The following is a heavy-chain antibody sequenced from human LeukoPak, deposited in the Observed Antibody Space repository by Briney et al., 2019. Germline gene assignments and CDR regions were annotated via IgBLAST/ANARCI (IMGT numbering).Heavy chain of an antibody. Sequence: GGSLRLSCAASGFTFSSYGMHWVRQAPGTGLEWVAYIQYDRSNEQFADSVNGRFSISRDSSKNILYLQVNSLRADDTAVYYCAKDRCSNGIGCYYYYMDVWGKGTTVTTSS. CDR3: AKDRCSNGIGCYYYYMDV. CDR2: IQYDRSNE. V-gene: IGHV3-30*02. D-gene: IGHD2-8*01. CDR1: GFTFSSYG. J-gene: IGHJ6*03.